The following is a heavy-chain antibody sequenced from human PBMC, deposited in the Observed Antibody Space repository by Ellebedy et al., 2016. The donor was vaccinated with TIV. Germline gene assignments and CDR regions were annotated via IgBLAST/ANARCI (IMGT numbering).Heavy chain of an antibody. J-gene: IGHJ4*02. V-gene: IGHV3-74*01. CDR1: GFHFSTNW. Sequence: PGGSLRLSCGASGFHFSTNWVPWVRQAPGMGRVWVSRINRDGSSIAYADSVKGRFTVSRDNAKNTVYMQMNSLRVEDTALYYWSRVPDFWGQGALVTVSS. CDR2: INRDGSSI. CDR3: SRVPDF.